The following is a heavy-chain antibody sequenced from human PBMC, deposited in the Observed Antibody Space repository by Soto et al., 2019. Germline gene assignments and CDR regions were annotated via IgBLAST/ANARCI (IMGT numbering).Heavy chain of an antibody. CDR1: GFTVSSNY. Sequence: EVQLVESGGGLIQPGGSLRLSCAASGFTVSSNYMSWVRQAPGKGLEWVSVIYSGGSTYYADSVKGRFTISRDNSKNTLYLQMNSLTAEDTAVYYCASFSSGWYGAFDIWGQGTMVTVSS. V-gene: IGHV3-53*01. CDR3: ASFSSGWYGAFDI. J-gene: IGHJ3*02. CDR2: IYSGGST. D-gene: IGHD6-19*01.